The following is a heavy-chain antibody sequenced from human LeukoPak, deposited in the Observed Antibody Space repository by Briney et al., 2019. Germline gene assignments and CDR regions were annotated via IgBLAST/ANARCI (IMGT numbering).Heavy chain of an antibody. D-gene: IGHD5-24*01. J-gene: IGHJ4*02. CDR2: ISGSGGAT. CDR1: GFTFTRYA. Sequence: GGSLRLSCAASGFTFTRYAMSWVRQAPGKGLQWVSAISGSGGATYYANSVKGRFTISRDNAKNTLYLQMNSLRAEDTAVYYCARWGPQTSSDYWGQGTLVTVSS. V-gene: IGHV3-23*01. CDR3: ARWGPQTSSDY.